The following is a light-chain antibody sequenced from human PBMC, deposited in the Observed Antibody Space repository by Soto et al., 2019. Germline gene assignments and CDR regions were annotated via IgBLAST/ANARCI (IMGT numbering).Light chain of an antibody. Sequence: DIQMTQSPSSVSASVGDRVTITCRASQDISTWLVWYQQKPGRAPKLLIHAASTLQSGVPTRFSGSGSGTDFSLTISSLQPEDYATYYCQQANSFPYTFGQGTKLDI. V-gene: IGKV1D-12*01. J-gene: IGKJ2*01. CDR2: AAS. CDR1: QDISTW. CDR3: QQANSFPYT.